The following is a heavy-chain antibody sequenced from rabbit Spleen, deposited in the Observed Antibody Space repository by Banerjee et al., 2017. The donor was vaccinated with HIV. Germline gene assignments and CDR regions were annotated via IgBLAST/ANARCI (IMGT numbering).Heavy chain of an antibody. Sequence: QQLVESGGGLVKPGASLTLTCKASGFSFCSGYDMCWVRQAPGKGLEWIACIDTTYGSTYYASWVISRFTISKTSSTTVTLQMTSLTAADTATYFCAGGRRDTGGDWGLWGQGTLVTVS. D-gene: IGHD2-1*01. V-gene: IGHV1S40*01. CDR3: AGGRRDTGGDWGL. CDR2: IDTTYGST. J-gene: IGHJ4*01. CDR1: GFSFCSGYD.